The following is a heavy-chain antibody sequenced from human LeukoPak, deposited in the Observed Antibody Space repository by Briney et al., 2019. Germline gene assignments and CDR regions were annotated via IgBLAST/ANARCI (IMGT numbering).Heavy chain of an antibody. V-gene: IGHV4-59*08. CDR2: IYYSGST. D-gene: IGHD4-17*01. CDR1: GGSISSYY. J-gene: IGHJ6*02. CDR3: ARRSYGELSYYYYGMDV. Sequence: SETLSLTCTVSGGSISSYYWSWIRQPPGKGLEWIGYIYYSGSTNYNPSLKSRVTISVDTSKNQFSLKLSSVTAADTAVYYCARRSYGELSYYYYGMDVWGQGTTVTVSS.